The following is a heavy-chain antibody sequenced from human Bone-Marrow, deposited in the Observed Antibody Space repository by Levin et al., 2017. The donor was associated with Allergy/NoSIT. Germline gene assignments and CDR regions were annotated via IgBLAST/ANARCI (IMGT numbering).Heavy chain of an antibody. Sequence: HGESLKISCKGSGYLFPNYRIGWVRQMPGKGLEWMAIFFPADSTVTYSPSFQGRVTTSVDRSISTAYLQWENLRTSDTGIYYCTRQRWYGAHPDAFDIWGQGTMVTVSS. CDR1: GYLFPNYR. J-gene: IGHJ3*02. D-gene: IGHD4/OR15-4a*01. CDR3: TRQRWYGAHPDAFDI. V-gene: IGHV5-51*01. CDR2: FFPADSTV.